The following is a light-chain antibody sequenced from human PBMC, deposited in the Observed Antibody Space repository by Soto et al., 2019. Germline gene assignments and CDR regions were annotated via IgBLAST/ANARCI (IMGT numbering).Light chain of an antibody. CDR1: QSFSSY. CDR2: GAS. Sequence: DIVLTQTPGTLSLSPGERATLSCRASQSFSSYLAWYQQKPGQAPRLLIYGASSRATGIPDRFSGSGSGTDFTLTISRLEPEDFAVYSCKQYANSPPAFGQGTKVEIK. V-gene: IGKV3-20*01. CDR3: KQYANSPPA. J-gene: IGKJ2*01.